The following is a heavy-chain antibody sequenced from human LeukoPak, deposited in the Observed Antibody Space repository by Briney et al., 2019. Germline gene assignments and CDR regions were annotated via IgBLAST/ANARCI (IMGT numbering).Heavy chain of an antibody. V-gene: IGHV3-15*07. CDR2: IKSKTDGGTT. CDR3: TTDSPGFYYGSGTAFDI. CDR1: GFTFSNAW. J-gene: IGHJ3*02. D-gene: IGHD3-10*01. Sequence: PGGSLRLYCAASGFTFSNAWMNWVRQAPGKGLEWVGRIKSKTDGGTTDYAAPVKGRFTISRDDSKNTLYLQMNSLKTEDTAVYYCTTDSPGFYYGSGTAFDIWGQGTMVTVSS.